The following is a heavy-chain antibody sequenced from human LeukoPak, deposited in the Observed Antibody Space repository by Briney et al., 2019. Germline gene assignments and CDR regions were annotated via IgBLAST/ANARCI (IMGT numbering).Heavy chain of an antibody. CDR3: ARRTAAADHYYYYYYMDV. D-gene: IGHD6-13*01. CDR1: GGSISSSSYY. CDR2: IYYSGST. V-gene: IGHV4-39*01. Sequence: SENLSLTCTVSGGSISSSSYYWGWIRQPPGKGLEWIGSIYYSGSTYYNPSLKSRVTISVDTSKNQFSLKLSSVTAADTAVYYCARRTAAADHYYYYYYMDVWGKGTTVTVSS. J-gene: IGHJ6*03.